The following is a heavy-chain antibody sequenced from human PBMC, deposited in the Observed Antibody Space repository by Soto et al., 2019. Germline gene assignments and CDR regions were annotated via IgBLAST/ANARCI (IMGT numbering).Heavy chain of an antibody. J-gene: IGHJ3*02. CDR1: GGTFISYA. CDR2: IIPIFGTA. CDR3: ARDSYYYYSSGYFPHAFGI. V-gene: IGHV1-69*13. Sequence: SVKVSCKASGGTFISYAISWVRQAPGQGLEWMGGIIPIFGTANYAQKFQCRVTITADESTSTAYMELSSLRSEDTAVYYCARDSYYYYSSGYFPHAFGIWGQGTMVTVSS. D-gene: IGHD3-22*01.